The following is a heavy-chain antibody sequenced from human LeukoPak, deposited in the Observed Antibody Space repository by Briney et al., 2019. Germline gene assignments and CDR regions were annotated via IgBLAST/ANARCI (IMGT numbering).Heavy chain of an antibody. CDR1: GYTFTGYY. Sequence: GASVKVSCKASGYTFTGYYMHWVRQAPGQGLEWMGWINPNSGGTNYAQKFQGRVTMTRDTSISTAYMKLSRLRSDDAAVYYCARIRDGLDYWGQGTLVTVSS. V-gene: IGHV1-2*02. CDR3: ARIRDGLDY. CDR2: INPNSGGT. J-gene: IGHJ4*02.